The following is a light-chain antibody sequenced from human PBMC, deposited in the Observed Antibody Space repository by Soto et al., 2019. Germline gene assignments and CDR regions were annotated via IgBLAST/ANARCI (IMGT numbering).Light chain of an antibody. J-gene: IGLJ3*02. Sequence: QSVLTQSSSASASLGSSVKLTCTLSSGHSSYIIAWHQQQPGKAPRYLMKLEGGGSYNRGSGVPDRFSGSSSGADRYLTISNLQFEDEADYYCQTWSTDIRVFGGGTKLTVL. V-gene: IGLV4-60*02. CDR1: SGHSSYI. CDR2: LEGGGSY. CDR3: QTWSTDIRV.